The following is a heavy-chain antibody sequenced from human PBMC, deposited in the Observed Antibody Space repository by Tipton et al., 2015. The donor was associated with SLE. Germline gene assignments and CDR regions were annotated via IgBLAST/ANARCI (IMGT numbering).Heavy chain of an antibody. J-gene: IGHJ4*02. Sequence: TLSLTCAVYGGSFSSYYWSWIRQPPGKGLEWIGYIYYSGSTNYDPSLKSRVTISVDTSKNQFSLKLSSVTAADTAVYYCARDGSGSYYFDYWGQGTLVTVSS. CDR1: GGSFSSYY. D-gene: IGHD3-10*01. V-gene: IGHV4-59*01. CDR3: ARDGSGSYYFDY. CDR2: IYYSGST.